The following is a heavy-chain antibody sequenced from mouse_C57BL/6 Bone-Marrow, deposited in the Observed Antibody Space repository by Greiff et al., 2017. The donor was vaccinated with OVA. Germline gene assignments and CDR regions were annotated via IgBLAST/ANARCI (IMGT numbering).Heavy chain of an antibody. J-gene: IGHJ2*01. CDR3: ARWGTPSFDY. CDR1: GYTFTSYW. D-gene: IGHD2-14*01. Sequence: QVQLQQPGAELVMPGASVKLSCKASGYTFTSYWMHWVKQRPGQGLEWIGEIDPSDSYTNYNQKFKGKSTLTVDKSSSTAYMQLSSLTSEDSAVYYCARWGTPSFDYWGQGTTLTVSS. CDR2: IDPSDSYT. V-gene: IGHV1-69*01.